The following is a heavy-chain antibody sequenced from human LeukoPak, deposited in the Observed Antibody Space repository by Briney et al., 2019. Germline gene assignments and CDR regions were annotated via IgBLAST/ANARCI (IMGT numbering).Heavy chain of an antibody. J-gene: IGHJ4*02. CDR2: ISSSARAT. V-gene: IGHV3-23*01. Sequence: PGGSLRLSCAASGFTFISDAMTWVRQAPGKGLEWVSAISSSARATYYADSVKGRFTISRDNSKNTLVLQMNSLRADDTAIYYCARTVDSSWQLDYWGQGTLVTVSS. CDR3: ARTVDSSWQLDY. CDR1: GFTFISDA. D-gene: IGHD6-13*01.